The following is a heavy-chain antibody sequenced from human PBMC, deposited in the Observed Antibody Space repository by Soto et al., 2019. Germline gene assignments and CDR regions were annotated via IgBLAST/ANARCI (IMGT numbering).Heavy chain of an antibody. D-gene: IGHD6-6*01. Sequence: GGSLRLSCAASGFTFSSYGMHWVRQAPGKGLEWVAVISYDGSNKYYADSVKGRFTISRDNSKNTLYLQMNSLRAEDTAVYYCATWSIAALLFYFDYWGQGTLVTVSS. CDR1: GFTFSSYG. CDR3: ATWSIAALLFYFDY. CDR2: ISYDGSNK. J-gene: IGHJ4*02. V-gene: IGHV3-30*03.